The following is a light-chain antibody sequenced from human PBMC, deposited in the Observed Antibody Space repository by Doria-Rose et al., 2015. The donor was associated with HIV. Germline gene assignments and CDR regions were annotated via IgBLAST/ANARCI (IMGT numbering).Light chain of an antibody. CDR2: GAS. Sequence: RSPRPLSVDPGDRATPSCLASPSVPTNPAWHQQKPGTAPRLLIYGASTTETDIPARFSGSGSGTEFPLTISSLQPEDFAAYSCQQYNSSPRTFGQGTKLEIK. V-gene: IGKV3-15*01. CDR3: QQYNSSPRT. CDR1: PSVPTN. J-gene: IGKJ2*01.